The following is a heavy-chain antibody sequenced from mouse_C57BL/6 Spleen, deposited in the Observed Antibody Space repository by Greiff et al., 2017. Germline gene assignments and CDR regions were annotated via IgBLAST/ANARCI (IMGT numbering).Heavy chain of an antibody. D-gene: IGHD2-4*01. Sequence: VQVVESGPGLVAPSQSLSITCTVSGFSLTSYAISWVRQPPGKGLEWLGVIWTGGGTNYNSALKSRLSISKDNSKSQVFLKMNSLQTDDTARYYWARTGDYDGRSWFAYWGQGTLVTVSA. CDR2: IWTGGGT. V-gene: IGHV2-9-1*01. CDR1: GFSLTSYA. CDR3: ARTGDYDGRSWFAY. J-gene: IGHJ3*01.